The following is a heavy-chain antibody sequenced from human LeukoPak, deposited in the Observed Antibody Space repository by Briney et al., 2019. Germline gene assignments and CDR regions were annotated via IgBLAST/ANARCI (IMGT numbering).Heavy chain of an antibody. J-gene: IGHJ5*02. D-gene: IGHD3-3*01. V-gene: IGHV3-23*01. Sequence: GGSLRLSCAASGFTFSRYAMSWVRQAPGKGLEWVSAISGSGGSTYYADSVKGRLTISRDNSKNPLYLQMNSLRAEDTAVYYCAKETTIFGVVIDFGVNWFDPWGQGTLVTVSS. CDR2: ISGSGGST. CDR1: GFTFSRYA. CDR3: AKETTIFGVVIDFGVNWFDP.